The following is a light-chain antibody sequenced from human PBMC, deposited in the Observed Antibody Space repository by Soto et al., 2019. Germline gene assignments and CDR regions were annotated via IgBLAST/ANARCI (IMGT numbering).Light chain of an antibody. CDR2: EAS. Sequence: EIVLTQSPATLSLSPGERATLSCRASQSVGNNLAWYQQKPGQAPGLLIYEASTRATGIPARFSGSGSGTDVTLTISSLEPEDFAVYYCQQHAHWPLTVGGGTKVDIK. CDR3: QQHAHWPLT. CDR1: QSVGNN. V-gene: IGKV3-11*01. J-gene: IGKJ4*01.